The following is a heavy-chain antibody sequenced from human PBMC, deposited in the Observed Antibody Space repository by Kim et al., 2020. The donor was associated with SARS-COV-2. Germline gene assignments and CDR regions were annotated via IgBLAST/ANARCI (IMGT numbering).Heavy chain of an antibody. CDR2: INTVTGTP. D-gene: IGHD3-10*01. CDR1: GYIFDDYA. Sequence: ASVKVSCKASGYIFDDYAMNWVRQAPGHGLEWMGWINTVTGTPTYAQGYAGRFVFTLDSSVRTAYLQINNLETDDTAIYYCTTPAGGASGSPPYYFNHWG. V-gene: IGHV7-4-1*02. J-gene: IGHJ4*01. CDR3: TTPAGGASGSPPYYFNH.